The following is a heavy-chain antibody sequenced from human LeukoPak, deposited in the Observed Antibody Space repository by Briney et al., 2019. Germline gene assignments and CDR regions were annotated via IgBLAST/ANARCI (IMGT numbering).Heavy chain of an antibody. CDR3: AHSVYYSDSSGYLDY. J-gene: IGHJ4*02. CDR1: GVLVRTSGGG. V-gene: IGHV2-5*02. CDR2: SDCGDDK. D-gene: IGHD3-22*01. Sequence: SGPTLVNPTRTLTLTCTFSGVLVRTSGGGGGWVRQPPGKGLEWLALSDCGDDKLYSPSRTSRLTITKDTSKTQVVLKMNNMDPVATATYYCAHSVYYSDSSGYLDYWGQGTMVTVSS.